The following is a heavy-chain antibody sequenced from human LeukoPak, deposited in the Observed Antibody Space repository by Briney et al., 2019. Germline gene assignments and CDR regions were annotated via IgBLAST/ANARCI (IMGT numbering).Heavy chain of an antibody. D-gene: IGHD3-22*01. J-gene: IGHJ4*02. CDR3: ARGYPAEYYDSSGLDY. CDR2: IYYSGST. CDR1: GGSISSGGYY. Sequence: PSETLSLTCTVSGGSISSGGYYWSWIRQHPGKGLEWIGYIYYSGSTYYNPSLKSRVTISVDTSKNQFSLKLSSVTAADTAVYYCARGYPAEYYDSSGLDYWGQGTLVTVSS. V-gene: IGHV4-31*03.